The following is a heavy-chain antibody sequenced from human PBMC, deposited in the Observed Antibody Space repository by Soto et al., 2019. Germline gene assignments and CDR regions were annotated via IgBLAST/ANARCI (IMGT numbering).Heavy chain of an antibody. V-gene: IGHV3-30-3*01. CDR2: ISYDGSNK. CDR1: GFTFSSYA. CDR3: ARDLTPRTGRWSGLNFYAGMGV. Sequence: QVQLVESGGGVVQPGRSLRLSCAASGFTFSSYAMHWVRQAPGKGLEWVAVISYDGSNKYYADSVKGRFTISRDNSKNTVYLQMSSLRGEDTAVYYCARDLTPRTGRWSGLNFYAGMGVWGQGATVTVSS. D-gene: IGHD1-1*01. J-gene: IGHJ6*02.